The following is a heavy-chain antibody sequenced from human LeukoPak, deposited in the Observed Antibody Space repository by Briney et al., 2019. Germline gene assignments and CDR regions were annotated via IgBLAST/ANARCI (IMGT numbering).Heavy chain of an antibody. CDR3: ARDSGDYYDSSGYYPINYYYGMDV. CDR2: IIPIFGTA. J-gene: IGHJ6*02. CDR1: GGTFISYA. D-gene: IGHD3-22*01. Sequence: SVKVSCKASGGTFISYAISWVRQAPGQGLEWMGGIIPIFGTANYAQKFQGRVTITADESTSTAYMELSSLRSEDTAVYYCARDSGDYYDSSGYYPINYYYGMDVWGQGTTVTVSS. V-gene: IGHV1-69*13.